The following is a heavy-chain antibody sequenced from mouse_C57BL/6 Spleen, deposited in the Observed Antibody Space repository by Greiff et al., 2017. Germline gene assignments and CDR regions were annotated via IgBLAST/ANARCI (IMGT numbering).Heavy chain of an antibody. D-gene: IGHD3-3*01. J-gene: IGHJ4*01. CDR2: INPSNGGP. V-gene: IGHV1-53*01. Sequence: QVQLQQPGTELVKPGASVNLSCKASGYTFTSYWMHWVKQRPGQGLEWIGNINPSNGGPNYTEKFKSKATLTVDKSSSTAYMQLSSLTSEDSAVYYCAREGAGRRYARDYWGQGTSVTVSS. CDR3: AREGAGRRYARDY. CDR1: GYTFTSYW.